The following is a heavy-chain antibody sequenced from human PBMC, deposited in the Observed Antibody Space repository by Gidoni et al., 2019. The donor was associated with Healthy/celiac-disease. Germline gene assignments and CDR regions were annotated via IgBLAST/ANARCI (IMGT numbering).Heavy chain of an antibody. CDR1: GLTFSDYY. V-gene: IGHV3-11*05. CDR2: ISSSSSYT. J-gene: IGHJ5*02. CDR3: ARAKLVNWFDP. Sequence: QVQLVEAGGGLVKPGGSLRHSCAASGLTFSDYYMSWIRQAPGKGLEWVSYISSSSSYTNYADSVKGRFTISRDNAKNSLYLQMNSLRAEDTAVYYCARAKLVNWFDPWGQGTLVTVSS. D-gene: IGHD2-8*02.